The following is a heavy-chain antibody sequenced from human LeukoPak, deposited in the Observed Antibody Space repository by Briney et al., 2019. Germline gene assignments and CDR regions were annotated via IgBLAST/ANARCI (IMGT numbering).Heavy chain of an antibody. CDR2: INHSGIT. J-gene: IGHJ3*02. CDR1: GGSFSDYH. Sequence: PSETLSLTCAVYGGSFSDYHWSWIRQPPGKGLEWIGQINHSGITNYNPSLKSRVTISVDKSKNQLSLKLSSVTAADTAVYYCARAGGNTAMALYAFDIWGQGTMVTVSS. CDR3: ARAGGNTAMALYAFDI. D-gene: IGHD5-18*01. V-gene: IGHV4-34*01.